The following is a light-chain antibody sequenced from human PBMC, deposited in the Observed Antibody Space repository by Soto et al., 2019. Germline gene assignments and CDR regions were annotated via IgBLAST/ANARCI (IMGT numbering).Light chain of an antibody. Sequence: DIQMTQSPSSLSASVGDRVTITCRASQSISSYLNWYQQKPGKAPKLLIYAASSLQSGVPSRFSGSGSGTDFTLIISSMQAGDFATYYCQQSYGTPWTFGQGTKVENK. J-gene: IGKJ1*01. CDR2: AAS. V-gene: IGKV1-39*01. CDR1: QSISSY. CDR3: QQSYGTPWT.